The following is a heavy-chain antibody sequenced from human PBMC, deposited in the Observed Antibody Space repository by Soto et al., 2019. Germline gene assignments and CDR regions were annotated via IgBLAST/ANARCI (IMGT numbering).Heavy chain of an antibody. J-gene: IGHJ5*02. CDR1: GYTFSDYA. CDR2: IHTAKSNT. D-gene: IGHD5-18*01. V-gene: IGHV1-3*04. Sequence: GASVKVSCKASGYTFSDYAIHWLRQAAGQGLEWMGSIHTAKSNTKYSQKFLGRITITRQTYATTAYLELSSLRSEDTGVYYCARGSRRGYSYGSPKGWFDPWGQGTLVTVSS. CDR3: ARGSRRGYSYGSPKGWFDP.